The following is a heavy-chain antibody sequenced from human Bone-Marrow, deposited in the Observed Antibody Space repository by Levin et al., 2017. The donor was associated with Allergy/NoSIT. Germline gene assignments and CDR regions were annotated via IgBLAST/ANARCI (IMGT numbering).Heavy chain of an antibody. CDR1: GVTVFNNY. CDR2: IYSGGGT. Sequence: GGSLRLSCSSSGVTVFNNYFMGVRQAPGKGLEWVSHIYSGGGTNYADSVKGRFSVSRDNSENTVYLQMNSLRADDAAVYYCGRDGPGGGHWGPGTQVTVSS. CDR3: GRDGPGGGH. D-gene: IGHD3-10*01. J-gene: IGHJ4*02. V-gene: IGHV3-66*01.